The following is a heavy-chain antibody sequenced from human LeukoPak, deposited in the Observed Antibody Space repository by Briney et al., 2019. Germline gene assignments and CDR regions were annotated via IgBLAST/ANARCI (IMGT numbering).Heavy chain of an antibody. CDR3: ARAMWTDAARFGY. D-gene: IGHD2-2*01. CDR2: INHSGST. CDR1: GGSFSGYY. V-gene: IGHV4-34*01. J-gene: IGHJ4*02. Sequence: SETLSLTCAVYGGSFSGYYWSWIRQPPGKGLEWIGEINHSGSTNYNPSLKSRVTISVDTSKNQFSLKLSSVTAADTAVYYCARAMWTDAARFGYWGQGTLVTVSS.